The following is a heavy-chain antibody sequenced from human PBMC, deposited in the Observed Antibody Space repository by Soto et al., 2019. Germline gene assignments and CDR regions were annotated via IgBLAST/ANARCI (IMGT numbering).Heavy chain of an antibody. D-gene: IGHD3-3*01. V-gene: IGHV4-30-4*01. CDR2: IYNSGIT. CDR3: ARGVTVFGLVSRFWFDP. J-gene: IGHJ5*02. CDR1: GGSISSGDYS. Sequence: SETLSLTCTVSGGSISSGDYSWSWVRQSPGKGLEWIGHIYNSGITYYNPSLKSRVVISIDTSMNQFSLRLNSLTAADRAVYFCARGVTVFGLVSRFWFDPWGQGTVVTVSS.